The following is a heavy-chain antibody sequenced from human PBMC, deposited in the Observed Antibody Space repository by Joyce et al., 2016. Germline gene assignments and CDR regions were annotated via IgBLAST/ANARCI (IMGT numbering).Heavy chain of an antibody. V-gene: IGHV1-8*01. CDR3: ARGPGNGDHNFDY. CDR1: GYTFTSYD. D-gene: IGHD1-1*01. Sequence: QVQLVQSGAELKKPGASVKVACKTSGYTFTSYDINWVRQAAGQGFEWMGRMNPYSGNTGYAQKFQGRVSRTRNTSISAAYMELSNLESEDTAVYYCARGPGNGDHNFDYWGQGTQVTVFS. CDR2: MNPYSGNT. J-gene: IGHJ4*02.